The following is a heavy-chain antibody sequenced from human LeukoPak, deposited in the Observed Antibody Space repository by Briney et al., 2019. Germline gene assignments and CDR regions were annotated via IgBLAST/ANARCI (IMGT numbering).Heavy chain of an antibody. J-gene: IGHJ4*02. D-gene: IGHD2-2*01. CDR2: IIPILGIT. CDR3: ARGGYCSSTSCPFDF. CDR1: GYTFTSYG. V-gene: IGHV1-69*04. Sequence: SVTVSCKASGYTFTSYGISWVRQAPGQGLEWMGRIIPILGITNYAQKFQGRVTITADKSTTTASMELSSLRSEDTAVYYCARGGYCSSTSCPFDFWGQGTLVTVSS.